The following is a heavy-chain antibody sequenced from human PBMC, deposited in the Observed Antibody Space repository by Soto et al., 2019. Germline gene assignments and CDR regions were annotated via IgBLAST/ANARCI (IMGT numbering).Heavy chain of an antibody. CDR1: GYSFTSYW. D-gene: IGHD2-2*01. J-gene: IGHJ4*02. V-gene: IGHV5-10-1*01. CDR3: ARLGVVVPDAIELNDY. Sequence: GESLKISCKGSGYSFTSYWISWVRQMPGKGLEWMGRIDPSDSYTNYGPSFQGQVTISADKSISTAYLQWSSLKASDTAMYYCARLGVVVPDAIELNDYWGQGTLVTVSS. CDR2: IDPSDSYT.